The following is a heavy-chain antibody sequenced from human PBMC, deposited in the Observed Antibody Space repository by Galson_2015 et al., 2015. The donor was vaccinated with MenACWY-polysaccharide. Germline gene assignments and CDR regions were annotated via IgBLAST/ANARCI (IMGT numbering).Heavy chain of an antibody. V-gene: IGHV2-5*02. J-gene: IGHJ5*02. D-gene: IGHD3-22*01. CDR1: GFSLSTSGVG. Sequence: PALVKPTQTLTLTCTFSGFSLSTSGVGVGWIRQPPGKALEWLALIYWDDDKRYSPSLKSRLTITKDTSKSQVVLTMTNMDPVDTATYYCARADSSGYYLPVGFDPWGQGTLVTVSS. CDR2: IYWDDDK. CDR3: ARADSSGYYLPVGFDP.